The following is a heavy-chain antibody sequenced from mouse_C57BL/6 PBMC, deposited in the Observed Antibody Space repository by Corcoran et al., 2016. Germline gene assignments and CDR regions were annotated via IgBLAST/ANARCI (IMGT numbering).Heavy chain of an antibody. Sequence: QIQLVQSGPELKKPGETVKISCKASGYTFTTYGMSWVKQAPGKGLKWMGWINTYSGVPTYADDFKGRFAFSLETSASTAYLQSNNRKNEDTATYFCARGAYYFDNWGQGTTLTVSS. CDR1: GYTFTTYG. V-gene: IGHV9-3*01. CDR2: INTYSGVP. CDR3: ARGAYYFDN. J-gene: IGHJ2*01.